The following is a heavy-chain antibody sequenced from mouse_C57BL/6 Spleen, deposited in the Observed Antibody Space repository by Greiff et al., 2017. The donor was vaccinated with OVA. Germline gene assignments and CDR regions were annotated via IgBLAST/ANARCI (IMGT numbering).Heavy chain of an antibody. V-gene: IGHV1-64*01. CDR1: GYTFTSYW. CDR2: FHPNSGST. Sequence: QVQLQQPGAELVKPGASVKLSCKASGYTFTSYWMHWVKQRPGQGLEWIGMFHPNSGSTNYNKKFKSKATLTVDKSSSTAYMPLSSLTSEDSAVYYCAREELGRGGYFDYWGQGTTLTVSS. J-gene: IGHJ2*01. CDR3: AREELGRGGYFDY. D-gene: IGHD4-1*01.